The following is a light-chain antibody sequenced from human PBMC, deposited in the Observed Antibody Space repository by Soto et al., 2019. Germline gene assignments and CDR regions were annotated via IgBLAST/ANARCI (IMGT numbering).Light chain of an antibody. V-gene: IGKV1-6*01. CDR1: QGIRND. Sequence: AIQMTQSPVSLSASVGDRVTITCRASQGIRNDLGWYQQQPGEVPKLLIYAASTLKSGVPSRFSGSGSGTAFTLTISNLQPEDFATYYCLQDYNYPWTFGQGTQVEIK. J-gene: IGKJ1*01. CDR2: AAS. CDR3: LQDYNYPWT.